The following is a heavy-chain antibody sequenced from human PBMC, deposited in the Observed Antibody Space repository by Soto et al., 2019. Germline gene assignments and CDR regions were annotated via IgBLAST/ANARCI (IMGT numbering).Heavy chain of an antibody. CDR2: ISYDGSNK. CDR3: AREEWIAAVFYGMDV. Sequence: QVQLVESGGGVVQPGRSLRLSCAASGFTFSSYAMHWVRQAPGKGLEWVAVISYDGSNKYYADSVKGRFTISRDNSKNTLYRQMNGLRAEDTAVYYCAREEWIAAVFYGMDVWGQGTTVTVSS. J-gene: IGHJ6*02. D-gene: IGHD6-13*01. CDR1: GFTFSSYA. V-gene: IGHV3-30-3*01.